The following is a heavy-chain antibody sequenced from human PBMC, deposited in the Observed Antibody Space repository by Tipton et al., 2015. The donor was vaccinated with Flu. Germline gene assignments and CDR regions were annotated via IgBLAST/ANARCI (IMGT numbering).Heavy chain of an antibody. V-gene: IGHV4-39*01. CDR2: VYYSGST. Sequence: TLSLTCTVSSGSINNSGYYWGWIRQPPGKGLEWVGSVYYSGSTYYNPSLKSRVTISVDTSKNQFSLTLTSVTAADTAVYYCARHSPKCSSASCPFDCWGQGTLVTVSS. CDR1: SGSINNSGYY. D-gene: IGHD2-2*01. CDR3: ARHSPKCSSASCPFDC. J-gene: IGHJ4*02.